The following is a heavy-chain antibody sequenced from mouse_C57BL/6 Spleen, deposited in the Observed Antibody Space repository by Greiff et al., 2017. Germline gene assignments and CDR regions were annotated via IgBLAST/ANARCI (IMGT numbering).Heavy chain of an antibody. CDR2: IDPSDSDT. V-gene: IGHV1-52*01. Sequence: QVQLQQPGAELVRPGSSVKLSCKASGYTFTSYWMHWVKQRPIQGLEWIGNIDPSDSDTHYNQKFKDKATLTVDKSSSTAYMQLSSLTSEDSAVYYCARRGGDWDWFAYWGQGTLVTVSA. J-gene: IGHJ3*01. CDR3: ARRGGDWDWFAY. CDR1: GYTFTSYW. D-gene: IGHD2-13*01.